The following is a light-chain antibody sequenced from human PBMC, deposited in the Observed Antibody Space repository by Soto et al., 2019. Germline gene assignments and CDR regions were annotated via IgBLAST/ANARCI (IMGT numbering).Light chain of an antibody. CDR1: SNDVGGYNY. CDR3: LSKTSTISYV. Sequence: QSVLTQPASVSGSPGQSITISCTGTSNDVGGYNYVSWYQQHPGKAPKLIIFEVSNRPSGVSNRFSGSKSGNTASLTISGLQAEDEADYYCLSKTSTISYVFGTGTKVTVL. V-gene: IGLV2-14*01. CDR2: EVS. J-gene: IGLJ1*01.